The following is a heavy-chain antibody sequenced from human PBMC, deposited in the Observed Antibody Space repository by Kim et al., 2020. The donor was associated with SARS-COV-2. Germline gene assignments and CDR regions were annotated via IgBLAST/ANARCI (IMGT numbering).Heavy chain of an antibody. CDR3: ARDQDIVVVPAAHYYYYGMDV. V-gene: IGHV1-18*01. CDR1: GYTFTSYG. J-gene: IGHJ6*02. D-gene: IGHD2-2*01. Sequence: ASVKVSCKASGYTFTSYGISWVRQAPGQGLEWMGWISAYNGNTNYAQKLQGRVTMTTDTYTTTAYMELRSLRSDDTAVYYCARDQDIVVVPAAHYYYYGMDVWGQGTTVTVSS. CDR2: ISAYNGNT.